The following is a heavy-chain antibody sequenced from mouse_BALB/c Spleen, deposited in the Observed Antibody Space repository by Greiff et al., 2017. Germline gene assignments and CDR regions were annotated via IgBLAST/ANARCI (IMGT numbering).Heavy chain of an antibody. D-gene: IGHD4-1*01. CDR2: ISTYYGDA. J-gene: IGHJ2*01. Sequence: VQLQQSGAELVRPGVSVKISCKGSGYTFTYYAMHWVKQSNAKSLEWIGVISTYYGDASYNQKFKGKATMTVDKSSSTAYMELASLTSEDSAIYYCARGNWRFDYWGQGTTLTVSS. V-gene: IGHV1S137*01. CDR1: GYTFTYYA. CDR3: ARGNWRFDY.